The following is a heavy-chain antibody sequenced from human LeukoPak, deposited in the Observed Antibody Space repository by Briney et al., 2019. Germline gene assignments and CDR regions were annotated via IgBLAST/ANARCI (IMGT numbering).Heavy chain of an antibody. V-gene: IGHV3-30*02. J-gene: IGHJ4*02. Sequence: GGSLRLSCAASGFTFSSYGMHWVRQAPGKGLEWVAFIRYDGSNKYYADSVKGRFTISRDNSKNTLYLQMNSLRAEDTAVYYCAKDSITIFGVVGCPDYWGQGTLVTVSS. CDR3: AKDSITIFGVVGCPDY. D-gene: IGHD3-3*01. CDR1: GFTFSSYG. CDR2: IRYDGSNK.